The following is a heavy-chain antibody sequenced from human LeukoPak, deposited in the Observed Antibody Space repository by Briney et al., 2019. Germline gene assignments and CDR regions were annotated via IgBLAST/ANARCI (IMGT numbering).Heavy chain of an antibody. D-gene: IGHD6-19*01. CDR1: GGTFSSYA. CDR3: ARDLSSGLYYFDY. Sequence: VASVKVSCKASGGTFSSYAITWVRQAPGQGLEWMGGIIPLFGTPNYAQKFQGRVTITADESTSTAYMELSSLRSEDTAVYYCARDLSSGLYYFDYSGQGTLVTVSS. J-gene: IGHJ4*02. CDR2: IIPLFGTP. V-gene: IGHV1-69*01.